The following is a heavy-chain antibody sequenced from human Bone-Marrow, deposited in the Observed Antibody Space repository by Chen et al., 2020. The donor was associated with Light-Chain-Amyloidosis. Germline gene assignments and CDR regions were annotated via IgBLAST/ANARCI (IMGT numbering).Heavy chain of an antibody. J-gene: IGHJ5*02. CDR2: INLNSGDT. Sequence: QVQMVQSGAEVRKPGASVKVSCKTSGFTFTNYRIHWVRQAPGQGLEWMGWINLNSGDTKYAEKFQGMVTLTRDTSTTTSYMELSGLRSDDTALYYCARDFWVAGFTTTNWFDPWGQGTLITVSS. D-gene: IGHD3-3*01. CDR1: GFTFTNYR. V-gene: IGHV1-2*02. CDR3: ARDFWVAGFTTTNWFDP.